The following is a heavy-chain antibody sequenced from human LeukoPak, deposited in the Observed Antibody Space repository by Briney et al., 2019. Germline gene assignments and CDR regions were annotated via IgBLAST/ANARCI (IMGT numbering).Heavy chain of an antibody. J-gene: IGHJ6*03. CDR1: GGTFSSYA. CDR2: IIPIFGTA. V-gene: IGHV1-69*05. D-gene: IGHD5/OR15-5a*01. Sequence: SVTVSCQASGGTFSSYAISWVRQPPGQGLEWMGGIIPIFGTANYAQKFQGRVTITTDESTSTAYMELSSLRSEDTAVYYCATSLNYYYYYYMDAWGKGTTVTVSS. CDR3: ATSLNYYYYYYMDA.